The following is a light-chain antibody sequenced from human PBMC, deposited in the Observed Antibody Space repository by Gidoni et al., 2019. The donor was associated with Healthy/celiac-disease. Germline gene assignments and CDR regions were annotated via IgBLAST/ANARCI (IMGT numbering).Light chain of an antibody. CDR2: GAS. Sequence: EIVMTQSPATLSVSPGERATLSCRASQSVSSNLAWYQQKPGQAPRLLIYGASTRATGIPARCSGSGSGTEFTLTISSLQSEDFAVYYCQQYNNWPYTFXQXTKLXIK. J-gene: IGKJ2*01. CDR3: QQYNNWPYT. CDR1: QSVSSN. V-gene: IGKV3-15*01.